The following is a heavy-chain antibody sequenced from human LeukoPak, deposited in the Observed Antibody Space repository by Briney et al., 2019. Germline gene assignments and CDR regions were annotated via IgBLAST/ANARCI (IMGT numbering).Heavy chain of an antibody. CDR1: GFTVSYNY. J-gene: IGHJ4*02. CDR2: IYSGGGT. D-gene: IGHD3-22*01. CDR3: AARYDRRGSLGY. Sequence: PGGSLRLSCAASGFTVSYNYVSWVRQAPGKGLEWVSVIYSGGGTYYADSVKGRFTISRDNSKNPVYLQMNSLRAEDTAVYYCAARYDRRGSLGYWGQGTLVTVSS. V-gene: IGHV3-53*01.